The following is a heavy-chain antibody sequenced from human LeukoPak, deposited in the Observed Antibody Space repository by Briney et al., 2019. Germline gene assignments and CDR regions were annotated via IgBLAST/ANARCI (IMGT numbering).Heavy chain of an antibody. V-gene: IGHV5-51*01. CDR1: GYNFPIYW. Sequence: GESLKISCQGSGYNFPIYWIGWVRQMPGQGLEWMGIIYPDDSNTIYGPSFQGQVAISADKSINTAYLEWSSLKASDTAIYYCARQGAAGKYYYYYMDVWGKGTTVTVTS. CDR2: IYPDDSNT. J-gene: IGHJ6*03. D-gene: IGHD6-13*01. CDR3: ARQGAAGKYYYYYMDV.